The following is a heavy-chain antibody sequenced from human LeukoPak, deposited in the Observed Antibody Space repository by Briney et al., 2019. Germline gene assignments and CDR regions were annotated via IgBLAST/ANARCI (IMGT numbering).Heavy chain of an antibody. Sequence: SETLSLTCTVSGGSISSYYWSWIRQPPGRGLEWIGYIYYSGSTNYNPSLKSRVTISVDTSKNQFSLKLSSVTAADTAVYYCARVMGGSYSTLLDYWGQGTLVTVSS. CDR3: ARVMGGSYSTLLDY. J-gene: IGHJ4*02. CDR1: GGSISSYY. D-gene: IGHD1-26*01. CDR2: IYYSGST. V-gene: IGHV4-59*01.